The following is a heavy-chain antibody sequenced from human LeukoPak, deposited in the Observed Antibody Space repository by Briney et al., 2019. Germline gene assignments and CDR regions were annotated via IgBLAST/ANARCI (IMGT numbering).Heavy chain of an antibody. V-gene: IGHV1-2*02. CDR1: GYTFTGYH. CDR3: ARRECSGGSCYSAGFGY. D-gene: IGHD2-15*01. J-gene: IGHJ4*02. Sequence: ASVKVSCKASGYTFTGYHMHWVRQAPGQGLEWMGWINPNSGDTSYAQNFQGRVTMTSDTSITTAYMELSGLRSDDTAVYYCARRECSGGSCYSAGFGYWGQGTLVTVSS. CDR2: INPNSGDT.